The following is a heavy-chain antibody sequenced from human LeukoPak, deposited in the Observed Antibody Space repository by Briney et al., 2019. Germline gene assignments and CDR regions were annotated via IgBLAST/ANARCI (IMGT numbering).Heavy chain of an antibody. CDR2: IYPGDSDT. V-gene: IGHV5-51*01. CDR3: ARLLQGVAGTWGY. CDR1: GYSFTTYW. J-gene: IGHJ4*02. Sequence: GESLKISCKASGYSFTTYWIAWVRQMPGKGLEWMGMIYPGDSDTRYSPSFQGQITISVDKSISIAYLQWSSLNASYTAMYYCARLLQGVAGTWGYWGQGTLVTV. D-gene: IGHD6-19*01.